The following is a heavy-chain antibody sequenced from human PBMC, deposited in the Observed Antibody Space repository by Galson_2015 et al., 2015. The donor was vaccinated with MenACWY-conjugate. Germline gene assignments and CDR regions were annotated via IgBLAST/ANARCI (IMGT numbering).Heavy chain of an antibody. V-gene: IGHV4-4*02. CDR1: GDSISSSYW. J-gene: IGHJ5*02. CDR2: IYHNGNT. D-gene: IGHD6-13*01. CDR3: AKAPGNPTKLASWFVH. Sequence: GDSISSSYWWTWVRQPPGKGLEWIGEIYHNGNTNYNPSLRNRVTMSIDKSKNQFSLNLNSVTAADTAVYYCAKAPGNPTKLASWFVHCGRGTLVTVSS.